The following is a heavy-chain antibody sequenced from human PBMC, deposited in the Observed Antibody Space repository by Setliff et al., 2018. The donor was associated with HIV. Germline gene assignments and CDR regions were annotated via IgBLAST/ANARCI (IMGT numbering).Heavy chain of an antibody. CDR3: ARGLNYYGPGSYLPLGY. J-gene: IGHJ4*02. V-gene: IGHV4-34*01. CDR1: GTSFSDHY. Sequence: PSETLSLTCSVYGTSFSDHYWSWVRQTPGKGLEWIGEMNQSGTTNYNPSLKSRVTMSIDTSERQFSLKLRSVTAADTAVYYCARGLNYYGPGSYLPLGYWGQGTLVTVSS. CDR2: MNQSGTT. D-gene: IGHD3-10*01.